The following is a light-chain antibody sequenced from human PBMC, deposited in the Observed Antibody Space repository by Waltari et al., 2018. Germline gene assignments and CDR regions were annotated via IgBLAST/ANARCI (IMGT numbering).Light chain of an antibody. CDR3: SSYTSSSTLKV. Sequence: QSALTQPASVSGSPGQSITISCPGTSSHVGGYNYVSWYQQHPGKAPKLMIYDVSNRPSGVSNRFSGSKSGNTASLTISGLQAEDEADYYCSSYTSSSTLKVFGGGTKLTVL. J-gene: IGLJ3*02. V-gene: IGLV2-14*01. CDR2: DVS. CDR1: SSHVGGYNY.